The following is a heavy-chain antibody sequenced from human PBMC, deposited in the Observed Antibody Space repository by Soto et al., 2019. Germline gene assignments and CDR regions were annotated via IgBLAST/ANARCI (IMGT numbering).Heavy chain of an antibody. Sequence: GGSLRLSCAASGFTFSSYGMHWVRQAPGKGLEWVAVIWYDGSNKYYADSVKGRFTISRDNSKNTLYLQMNSLRAEDTAVYYCARGLGYCSSTSCSSHTYYYYGMDVWGQGTMVTVSS. CDR3: ARGLGYCSSTSCSSHTYYYYGMDV. D-gene: IGHD2-2*01. CDR2: IWYDGSNK. J-gene: IGHJ6*02. V-gene: IGHV3-33*01. CDR1: GFTFSSYG.